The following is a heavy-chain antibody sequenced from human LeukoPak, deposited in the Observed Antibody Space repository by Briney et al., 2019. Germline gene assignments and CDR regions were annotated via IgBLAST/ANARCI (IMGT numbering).Heavy chain of an antibody. D-gene: IGHD6-13*01. CDR2: ISGSGGST. J-gene: IGHJ4*02. V-gene: IGHV3-23*01. CDR3: AKGEVRAAAGTGFDY. Sequence: GGSLRLSCAASGFTFSSYAMSWVRQAPGEGLEWVSAISGSGGSTYYADSVKGRFTISRDNSKNTLYLQMNSLGAEDTAVYHCAKGEVRAAAGTGFDYWGQGTLVTVSS. CDR1: GFTFSSYA.